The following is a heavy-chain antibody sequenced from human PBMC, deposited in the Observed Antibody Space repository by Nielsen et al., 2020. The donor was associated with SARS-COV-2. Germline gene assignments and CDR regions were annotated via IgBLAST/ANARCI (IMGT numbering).Heavy chain of an antibody. D-gene: IGHD2-21*02. CDR3: AREQSFCGVDCYSYFDF. Sequence: ASVKVSCKASGYTFTNYAMNWVRQAPGHGLEWMGWISTDSGNPTYAQGFTGRFVFSLDTSVTTTYLQISNLKAEDTAVYYCAREQSFCGVDCYSYFDFWGQGALVTVSS. CDR1: GYTFTNYA. J-gene: IGHJ4*02. CDR2: ISTDSGNP. V-gene: IGHV7-4-1*02.